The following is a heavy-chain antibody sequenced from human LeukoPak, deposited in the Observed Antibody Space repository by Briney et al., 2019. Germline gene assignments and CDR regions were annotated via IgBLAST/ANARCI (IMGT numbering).Heavy chain of an antibody. D-gene: IGHD3-22*01. V-gene: IGHV4-38-2*01. CDR3: ARHYLYDTSGDGTYYFDY. Sequence: LETLSLTCAVSGYSISSGYYWGWIRQPPGKGLEWIGNIYHSGNTYYNPSLKSRVTISVDTSKNQFSLKLSSVTAADTAVYYCARHYLYDTSGDGTYYFDYWGQGTLVTVSS. CDR1: GYSISSGYY. CDR2: IYHSGNT. J-gene: IGHJ4*02.